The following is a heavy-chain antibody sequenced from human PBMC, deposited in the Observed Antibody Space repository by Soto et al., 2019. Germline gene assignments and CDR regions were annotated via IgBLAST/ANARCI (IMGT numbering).Heavy chain of an antibody. CDR3: ARVNFPLFGVVITSNYYGMDV. D-gene: IGHD3-3*01. J-gene: IGHJ6*02. CDR1: GYTFTSYN. CDR2: MNPNSGNT. V-gene: IGHV1-8*01. Sequence: QVQLVESGAEVKKPGASVKVSCKASGYTFTSYNINWVRQATGQGLEWMGWMNPNSGNTGYAQKFQGRVTMTRNTSISTAYMEVSSLRSEDTAVYYCARVNFPLFGVVITSNYYGMDVWCQGTTLTVSS.